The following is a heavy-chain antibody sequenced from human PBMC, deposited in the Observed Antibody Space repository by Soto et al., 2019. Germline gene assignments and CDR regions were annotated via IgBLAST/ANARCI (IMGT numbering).Heavy chain of an antibody. J-gene: IGHJ4*02. V-gene: IGHV1-46*01. D-gene: IGHD2-21*02. Sequence: QVQLVKSGAEVTNPGASVKLSCKAPGYTFTSYYIHWVRQAPGQGLEWVAMINPGGGRTKNAQMFQGRVTLTRDTSTGTVDMELSSLTSADTAVYYCARGPSCGGDCYLFDYWGQGSLVTVSS. CDR1: GYTFTSYY. CDR3: ARGPSCGGDCYLFDY. CDR2: INPGGGRT.